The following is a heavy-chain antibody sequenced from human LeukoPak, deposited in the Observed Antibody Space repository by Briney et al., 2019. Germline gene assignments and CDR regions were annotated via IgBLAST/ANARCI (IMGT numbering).Heavy chain of an antibody. CDR3: AKAPGGLFDP. CDR2: ISGSGGNT. Sequence: PGGSLRLSCAAPGFTFSSYAMSWVRQAPGKGLEWVSAISGSGGNTYYADSVKGRFTISRDNSKNTLYLQMNSLRAEDSAVYYCAKAPGGLFDPWGQGTLVTVSS. D-gene: IGHD1-14*01. V-gene: IGHV3-23*01. CDR1: GFTFSSYA. J-gene: IGHJ5*02.